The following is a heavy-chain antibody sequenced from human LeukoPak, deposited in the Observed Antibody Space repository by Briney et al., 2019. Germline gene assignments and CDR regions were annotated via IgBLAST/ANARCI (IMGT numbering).Heavy chain of an antibody. J-gene: IGHJ6*04. D-gene: IGHD3-10*02. Sequence: SETLSLTCAVYGGSFSGYYWSWIRQPPGKGLGWIGEINHSGSTNYNPSLKSRVTISVDTSKNQFSLKLSSVTAEDTAVYYCAELGITMIGGVWGKGTTVTISS. CDR1: GGSFSGYY. V-gene: IGHV4-34*01. CDR3: AELGITMIGGV. CDR2: INHSGST.